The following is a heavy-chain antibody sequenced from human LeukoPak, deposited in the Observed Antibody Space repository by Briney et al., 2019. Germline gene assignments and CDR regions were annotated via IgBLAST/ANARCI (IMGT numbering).Heavy chain of an antibody. D-gene: IGHD3-9*01. V-gene: IGHV3-23*01. J-gene: IGHJ4*02. CDR2: ISGSGGST. CDR1: GFTFSSYA. Sequence: GGSLRLSCAASGFTFSSYAMSWVRQAPGKGLEWVSAISGSGGSTYYADSVKGRFTISRDSSKDTLYLQMNSLRAEDTAVYYCAKRSYDILLDYWGQGTLVTVSS. CDR3: AKRSYDILLDY.